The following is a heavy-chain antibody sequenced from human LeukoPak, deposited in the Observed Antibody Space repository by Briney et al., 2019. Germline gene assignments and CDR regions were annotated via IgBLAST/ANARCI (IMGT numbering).Heavy chain of an antibody. CDR2: INHSGST. Sequence: SETLSLTCAVYGGSFSGYYWSWIRQPPGKGLEWIGEINHSGSTNYNPSLKSRVTISVDTSKNQFSLKLSSVTAADTAVYCCAVRAYYYDSSGYRWGQGTLVTVSS. D-gene: IGHD3-22*01. CDR3: AVRAYYYDSSGYR. CDR1: GGSFSGYY. J-gene: IGHJ4*02. V-gene: IGHV4-34*01.